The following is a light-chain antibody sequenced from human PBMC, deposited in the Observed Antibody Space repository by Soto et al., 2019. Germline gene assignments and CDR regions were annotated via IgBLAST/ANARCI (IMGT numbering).Light chain of an antibody. J-gene: IGLJ1*01. Sequence: QSALNQPASVSGSPGQSITISCTGTSSDVGGYNYVSWYQHHPGKAPKLIIFDVSNRPSGVSNRFSGSKPGNTASLTISGLQPEDEADYYCSSYTTSNTRQIVFGTGTKVTVL. CDR3: SSYTTSNTRQIV. CDR2: DVS. CDR1: SSDVGGYNY. V-gene: IGLV2-14*03.